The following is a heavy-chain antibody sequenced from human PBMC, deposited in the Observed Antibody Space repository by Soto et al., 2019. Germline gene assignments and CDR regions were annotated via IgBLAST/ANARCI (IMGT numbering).Heavy chain of an antibody. CDR2: FSGSGGRT. D-gene: IGHD6-6*01. V-gene: IGHV3-23*01. J-gene: IGHJ4*02. CDR1: GFTFSNYD. Sequence: EVQLLESGGGLVQPGGSLRLSCAASGFTFSNYDMSWVRQTPGKGLEWVSSFSGSGGRTYYADSVKGRFTISRDNSKNPLYLQMNSLRAEDTAVYYCARDFSSLGNFEYWGQGTLVTVSS. CDR3: ARDFSSLGNFEY.